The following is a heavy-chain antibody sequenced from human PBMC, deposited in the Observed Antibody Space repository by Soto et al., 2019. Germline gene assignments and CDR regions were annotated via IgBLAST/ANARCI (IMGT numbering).Heavy chain of an antibody. CDR2: ISYDGSNK. D-gene: IGHD2-2*01. J-gene: IGHJ6*02. V-gene: IGHV3-30*18. CDR3: AKGQHCSTTSCYFSYYGTDV. Sequence: QVQLVESGGGVVQPGRSLRLSCAASGFTFSTYGMHWVRQAPGKGLEWVAVISYDGSNKYYADSVKGRFTISRDNSKSTLYLQMNSLRAEDTAVYHCAKGQHCSTTSCYFSYYGTDVWGQGTTVTVSS. CDR1: GFTFSTYG.